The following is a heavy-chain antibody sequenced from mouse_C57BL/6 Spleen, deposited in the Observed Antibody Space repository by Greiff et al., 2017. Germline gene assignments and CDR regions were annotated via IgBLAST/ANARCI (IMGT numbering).Heavy chain of an antibody. D-gene: IGHD2-1*01. V-gene: IGHV14-4*01. J-gene: IGHJ2*01. CDR3: ATRVTTLEDTGY. CDR1: GFNIKDDY. Sequence: VQLKQSGAELVRPGASVKLSCTASGFNIKDDYMHWVKQRPEQGLEWIGWLYPDDGETEYTSKFQGKATMTVDTSSNTAYLQLSSLTSEDSAVYYCATRVTTLEDTGYWGQGTTLTVSS. CDR2: LYPDDGET.